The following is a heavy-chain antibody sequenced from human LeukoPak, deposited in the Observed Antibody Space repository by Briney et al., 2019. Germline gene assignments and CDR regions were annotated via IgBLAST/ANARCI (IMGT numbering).Heavy chain of an antibody. D-gene: IGHD3-10*01. J-gene: IGHJ4*02. Sequence: GGSLRLSCAASGFTFNTYAMHWVRQAPVKGLEWVALISYDGTNKYYADSVKGRFTISRDNSKNTLYLQMNSLRPEDTAVYYCARGDLYGSGSYSLTDYWGQGTLVTVSS. CDR2: ISYDGTNK. CDR1: GFTFNTYA. V-gene: IGHV3-30*04. CDR3: ARGDLYGSGSYSLTDY.